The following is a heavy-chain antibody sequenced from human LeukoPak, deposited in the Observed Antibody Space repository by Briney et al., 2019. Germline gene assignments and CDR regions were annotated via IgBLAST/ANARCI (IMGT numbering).Heavy chain of an antibody. V-gene: IGHV1-46*01. CDR1: GYTFTSYY. CDR2: INPSGGST. Sequence: ASVKVSCKASGYTFTSYYMHWVRQAPGQGLEWMGIINPSGGSTSYAQKFQGRVTMTRDTSTSTVYMELSSLRSEDTAVYYCARGTPVDIMAPERWFDPWGQGTLVTVSS. CDR3: ARGTPVDIMAPERWFDP. J-gene: IGHJ5*02. D-gene: IGHD5-12*01.